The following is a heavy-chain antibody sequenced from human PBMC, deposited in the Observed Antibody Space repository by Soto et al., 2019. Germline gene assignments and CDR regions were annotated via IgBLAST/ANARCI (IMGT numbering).Heavy chain of an antibody. CDR3: ARAPRDDFRSGYNGFDP. V-gene: IGHV1-69*12. Sequence: QVQLVQSGAAVKKPGSSVKVSCKASGGTFSSYAISWVRQAPGQGLEWMGGIIPIFGTANYAQKFQGRVTITADESTSXXYMELGSMRSEDTAVYYCARAPRDDFRSGYNGFDPWGQGTLVTVSS. D-gene: IGHD3-3*01. CDR1: GGTFSSYA. CDR2: IIPIFGTA. J-gene: IGHJ5*02.